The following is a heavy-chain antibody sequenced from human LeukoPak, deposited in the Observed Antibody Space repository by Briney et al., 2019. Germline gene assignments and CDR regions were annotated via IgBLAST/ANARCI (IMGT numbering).Heavy chain of an antibody. CDR3: ATSKGYYGSGSYYNLDY. J-gene: IGHJ4*02. D-gene: IGHD3-10*01. CDR2: VYHSGST. V-gene: IGHV4-4*02. Sequence: SGTLSLTCAVSGDSISTDHWWSWVRQPPGKGLEWIGEVYHSGSTNYNPSLKSRVTISVDTSKNQFSLKLSSVTAADTAVYYCATSKGYYGSGSYYNLDYWGQGTLVTVSS. CDR1: GDSISTDHW.